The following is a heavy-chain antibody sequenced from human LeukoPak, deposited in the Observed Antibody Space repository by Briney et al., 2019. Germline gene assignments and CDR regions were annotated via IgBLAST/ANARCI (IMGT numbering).Heavy chain of an antibody. Sequence: GGSLRLSCAASGFXFSGHSINWVRQAPGKGLEWVSSISPSSSYIHYADSVKGRFTISRDNAKNSLYLQMNSLRAEDTAVYYCARGRGCSSMSCYPDYWGQGTLVTVSS. CDR2: ISPSSSYI. V-gene: IGHV3-21*01. J-gene: IGHJ4*02. D-gene: IGHD2-2*01. CDR3: ARGRGCSSMSCYPDY. CDR1: GFXFSGHS.